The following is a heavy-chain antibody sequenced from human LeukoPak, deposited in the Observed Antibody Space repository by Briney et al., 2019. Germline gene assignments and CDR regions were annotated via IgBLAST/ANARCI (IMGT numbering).Heavy chain of an antibody. CDR1: GYTFTGYY. Sequence: ASVKVSCKASGYTFTGYYMHWVRQAPGQGLEWMGWINPNSGGTNYAQKFQGRVTMTRDTSISTAYMELSRLRSDDTAVYYCARSEAAGNDAFDIWGQGTMVTVSS. V-gene: IGHV1-2*02. CDR3: ARSEAAGNDAFDI. D-gene: IGHD6-13*01. CDR2: INPNSGGT. J-gene: IGHJ3*02.